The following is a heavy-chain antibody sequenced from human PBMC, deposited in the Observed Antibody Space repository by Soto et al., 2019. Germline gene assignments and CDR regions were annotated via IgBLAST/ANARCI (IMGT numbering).Heavy chain of an antibody. V-gene: IGHV3-30*18. Sequence: QVQLVESGGGVVQPGRSLRLSCAASGFTFSSYGMHWVRQAPGKGLEWVAVISYDGSNKYYAESVKGRFTISRDNSKNTLYLQMNSLRAEDTAVYYCAKDPAYCGGDCHFDYWGQGTLVTVSS. J-gene: IGHJ4*02. D-gene: IGHD2-21*02. CDR1: GFTFSSYG. CDR2: ISYDGSNK. CDR3: AKDPAYCGGDCHFDY.